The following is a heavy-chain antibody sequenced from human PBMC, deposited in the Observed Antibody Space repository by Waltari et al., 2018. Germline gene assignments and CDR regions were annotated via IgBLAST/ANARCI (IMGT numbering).Heavy chain of an antibody. D-gene: IGHD1-1*01. CDR3: SRRQIGGPLDP. CDR1: GDTFGRFA. V-gene: IGHV1-69*12. Sequence: QVHLVQSGAEVKKPGSSVKVSCKASGDTFGRFAIAWVRQAPGQGLEWMGGLIPIFGTPNYAQEFQGRLTITADESANTVYMELGSLRPDDTAVYFCSRRQIGGPLDPWGHGTLVTVSS. J-gene: IGHJ5*02. CDR2: LIPIFGTP.